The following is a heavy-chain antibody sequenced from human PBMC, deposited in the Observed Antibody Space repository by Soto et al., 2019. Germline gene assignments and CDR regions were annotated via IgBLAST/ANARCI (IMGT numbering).Heavy chain of an antibody. CDR3: ARDIRYCSGNSCYSGGMDV. CDR1: GFTFSSYD. Sequence: EVQLVESGGGLVQPGGSLRLSCAASGFTFSSYDMHWVHQATGKGLEWVSVIGTAGDTYYPGYVKGRFTISRENAKNSLYLQMNSLRAEDTAVYYCARDIRYCSGNSCYSGGMDVWGQGTTVTVSS. J-gene: IGHJ6*02. D-gene: IGHD2-15*01. CDR2: IGTAGDT. V-gene: IGHV3-13*01.